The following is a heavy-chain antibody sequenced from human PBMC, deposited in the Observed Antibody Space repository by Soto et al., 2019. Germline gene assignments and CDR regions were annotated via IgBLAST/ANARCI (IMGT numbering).Heavy chain of an antibody. Sequence: GGSLRLSCAASGFTFSDYYMSWIRQAPGKGLEWVSYISSTISYTHYADSVKGRFTISRDNAKNSLYLQMNSLRAEDTAVYYCARYIYGYVDYWGQGTLVTVSS. CDR1: GFTFSDYY. V-gene: IGHV3-11*06. CDR3: ARYIYGYVDY. D-gene: IGHD5-18*01. CDR2: ISSTISYT. J-gene: IGHJ4*02.